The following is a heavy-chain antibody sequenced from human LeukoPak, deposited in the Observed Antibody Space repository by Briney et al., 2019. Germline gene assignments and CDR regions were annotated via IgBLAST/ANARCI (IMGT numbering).Heavy chain of an antibody. D-gene: IGHD2-15*01. CDR3: CTDCSGDDCYSFPRY. J-gene: IGHJ4*02. CDR2: IRSKDNDGTT. V-gene: IGHV3-49*04. CDR1: GFTFGDYA. Sequence: PGGSLRLSCTASGFTFGDYAISWVRQAPGKGLEWLGFIRSKDNDGTTAYAASVEGRFIISRDDSKSIAYLQMNDLKTEDTAVYYCCTDCSGDDCYSFPRYWGQGTLVTVSS.